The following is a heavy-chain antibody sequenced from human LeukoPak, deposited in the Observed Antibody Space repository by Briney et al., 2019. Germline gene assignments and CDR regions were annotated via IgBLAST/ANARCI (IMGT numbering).Heavy chain of an antibody. J-gene: IGHJ6*04. Sequence: GGSLRLSCAASGFTFSSYWMHWVRQAPGKGLVWVSRINSDGSSTSYADSVKGRFTISRDNAKNTLCLQMNSLRAEDTAVYYCAREKITMVRGKYYYGMDVWGKGTTVTVSS. CDR1: GFTFSSYW. D-gene: IGHD3-10*01. CDR3: AREKITMVRGKYYYGMDV. V-gene: IGHV3-74*01. CDR2: INSDGSST.